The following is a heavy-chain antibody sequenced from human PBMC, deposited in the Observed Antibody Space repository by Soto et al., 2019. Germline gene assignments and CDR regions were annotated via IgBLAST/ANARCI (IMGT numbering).Heavy chain of an antibody. CDR2: IYYSGST. Sequence: SETLSLTCTVSGGSISSGDYYWSWIRQPPGKGLEWIGYIYYSGSTYYNPSLKSRVTISVDTSKNQFSLKLSSVTAADTAVYYCARDLYYYDSSGPDYFDYWGQGTLVTVSS. J-gene: IGHJ4*02. D-gene: IGHD3-22*01. CDR1: GGSISSGDYY. V-gene: IGHV4-30-4*01. CDR3: ARDLYYYDSSGPDYFDY.